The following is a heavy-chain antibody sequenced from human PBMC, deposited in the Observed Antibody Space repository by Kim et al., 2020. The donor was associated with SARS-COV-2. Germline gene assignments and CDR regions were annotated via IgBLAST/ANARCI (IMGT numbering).Heavy chain of an antibody. V-gene: IGHV3-30-3*01. CDR2: ISYDGSNK. Sequence: GGYLRLSCAASGFTFSSYAMHWVRQAPGKGLEWVAVISYDGSNKYYADSVKGRFTISRDNSKNTLYLQMNSLRAEDTAVYYCARDVRIYGDYVWGSYGMDVWGQGTTVTVSS. J-gene: IGHJ6*02. D-gene: IGHD4-17*01. CDR3: ARDVRIYGDYVWGSYGMDV. CDR1: GFTFSSYA.